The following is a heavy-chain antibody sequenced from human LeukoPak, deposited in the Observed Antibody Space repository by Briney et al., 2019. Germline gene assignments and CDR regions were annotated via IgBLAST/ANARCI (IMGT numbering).Heavy chain of an antibody. V-gene: IGHV3-30*18. CDR3: AKDYWIFSKAFDI. CDR1: GFTLSVYG. D-gene: IGHD2-2*03. J-gene: IGHJ3*02. Sequence: GRSLRLSCAASGFTLSVYGMHWVRQAPGKGLEWVAVISYDGSNKYYADSVKGRFTISRDNSNNTLYLQMDSLGTEDTAVYYCAKDYWIFSKAFDIWGQGTMVTVSS. CDR2: ISYDGSNK.